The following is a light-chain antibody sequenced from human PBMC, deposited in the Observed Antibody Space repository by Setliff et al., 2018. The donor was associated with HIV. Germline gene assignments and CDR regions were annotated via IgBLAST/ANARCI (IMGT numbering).Light chain of an antibody. V-gene: IGLV2-14*01. Sequence: QSVLTQPASVSGSPGQSITISCTGTRSDVGAYNYVSWYQLHPDKAPKLLIYEVTNRPSGVSNRFSGPKSGTTASLTISGLQAEDEAVYFCSSYRGGSTLFVLGPGTKVTVL. J-gene: IGLJ1*01. CDR3: SSYRGGSTLFV. CDR1: RSDVGAYNY. CDR2: EVT.